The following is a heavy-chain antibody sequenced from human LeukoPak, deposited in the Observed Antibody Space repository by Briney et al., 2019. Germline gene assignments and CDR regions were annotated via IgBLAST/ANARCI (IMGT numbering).Heavy chain of an antibody. CDR3: ARDPRLFPDSSTNGFDY. D-gene: IGHD2-2*01. CDR1: GYTFTSYG. Sequence: GASVKVSCKASGYTFTSYGISWVRQAPGQGLEWMGWISAYNGNTNYARKLQGRVTMTTDTSTSTAYMELRSLRSDDTAVYYCARDPRLFPDSSTNGFDYWGQGTLVTVSS. V-gene: IGHV1-18*01. CDR2: ISAYNGNT. J-gene: IGHJ4*02.